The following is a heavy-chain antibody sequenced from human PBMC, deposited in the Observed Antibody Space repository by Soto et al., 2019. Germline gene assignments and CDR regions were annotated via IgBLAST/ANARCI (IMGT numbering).Heavy chain of an antibody. Sequence: GESLKISCKGSGYSFAGYWITWVRQKPGKGLEWMGRIDPSDSQTYYSPSFRGHVTISATKSITTVFLQWSSLRAPDTAMYYCARQIYDSDTGPNFQYYFDSWGQGTPVTVSS. CDR3: ARQIYDSDTGPNFQYYFDS. CDR1: GYSFAGYW. CDR2: IDPSDSQT. V-gene: IGHV5-10-1*01. J-gene: IGHJ4*02. D-gene: IGHD3-22*01.